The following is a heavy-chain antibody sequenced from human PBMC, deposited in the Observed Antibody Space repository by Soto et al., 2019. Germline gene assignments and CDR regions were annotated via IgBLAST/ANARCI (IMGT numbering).Heavy chain of an antibody. CDR3: AKDTRGSSSQFFDY. J-gene: IGHJ4*02. CDR2: FGSGDTT. Sequence: EVQLLESGGSLVKPGGSLRLSCAASGFTFSTYAMAWVRQAPGRGLEWVSGFGSGDTTYYADSVKGRFTISRDNSKSTLYLQMNSLRAADTAIYYCAKDTRGSSSQFFDYWGQGTLVTVSS. CDR1: GFTFSTYA. V-gene: IGHV3-23*01. D-gene: IGHD6-6*01.